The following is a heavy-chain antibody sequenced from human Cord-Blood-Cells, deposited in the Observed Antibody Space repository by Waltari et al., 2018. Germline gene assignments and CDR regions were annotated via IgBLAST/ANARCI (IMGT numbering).Heavy chain of an antibody. D-gene: IGHD5-12*01. V-gene: IGHV4-34*01. J-gene: IGHJ5*02. CDR2: INHSGST. CDR3: ARSATNNWFDP. CDR1: GGSFSGYY. Sequence: QVQLQQWGAGLLKPSETLSLTCAFYGGSFSGYYWSWIRQPPGKGLEWIGEINHSGSTNYNPSLKSRVTISVDTSKNQFSLKLSSVTAADTAVYYCARSATNNWFDPWGQGTLVTVSS.